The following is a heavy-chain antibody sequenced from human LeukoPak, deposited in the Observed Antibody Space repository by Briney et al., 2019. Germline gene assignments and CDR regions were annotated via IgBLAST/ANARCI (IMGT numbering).Heavy chain of an antibody. CDR2: IYSGGST. D-gene: IGHD3-22*01. Sequence: GGSLRLSCAASGFTVSSNYMSWVRQAPGKGLEWVSVIYSGGSTYYADSVKGRFTISRHNSKNTLYLQMNSLRAEDTAVYYCARENYYDSSGYFFDPWGQGTLVTASS. CDR1: GFTVSSNY. J-gene: IGHJ5*02. CDR3: ARENYYDSSGYFFDP. V-gene: IGHV3-53*04.